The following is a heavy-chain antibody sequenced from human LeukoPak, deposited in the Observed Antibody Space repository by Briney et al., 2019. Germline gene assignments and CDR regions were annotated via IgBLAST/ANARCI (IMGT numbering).Heavy chain of an antibody. Sequence: GESLRLSCAASGFTFSSYWMHWVRQAPGKGLVWVSRINSDGSSTSYADSVEGRFTISRDNAKNTLYLQMNSLRAEDTAVYYGPRESPGLNYWGQGTLVTVSS. CDR2: INSDGSST. V-gene: IGHV3-74*01. CDR3: PRESPGLNY. J-gene: IGHJ4*02. CDR1: GFTFSSYW. D-gene: IGHD1-14*01.